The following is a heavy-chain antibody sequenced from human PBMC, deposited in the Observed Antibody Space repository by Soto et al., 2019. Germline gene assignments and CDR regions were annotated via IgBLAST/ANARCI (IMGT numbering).Heavy chain of an antibody. CDR1: GFSLSGYG. D-gene: IGHD5-12*01. CDR2: IWYDGTTK. CDR3: ARDVDRTSHLNWFDP. J-gene: IGHJ5*02. V-gene: IGHV3-33*01. Sequence: PGGSLRLSCEVSGFSLSGYGMHWVRQAPGKGLEWVAVIWYDGTTKNYADSVKGRFTISRDSSKNTVYLQMDSLKVEDTAVYYCARDVDRTSHLNWFDPWGQGVMVTVS.